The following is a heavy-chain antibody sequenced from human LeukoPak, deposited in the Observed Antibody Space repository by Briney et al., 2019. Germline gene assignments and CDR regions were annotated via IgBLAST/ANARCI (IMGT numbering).Heavy chain of an antibody. V-gene: IGHV4-4*07. CDR2: IYTSGST. CDR1: GGSISSYY. CDR3: AREGRGWYRSYFYYYMDV. J-gene: IGHJ6*03. D-gene: IGHD6-19*01. Sequence: SETLSLTCTVSGGSISSYYWSWIRQPAGEGLEWIGRIYTSGSTNYNPSLKSRVTMSVDTSKNQFSLKLSSVTAADTAVYYCAREGRGWYRSYFYYYMDVWGKGTTVTVSS.